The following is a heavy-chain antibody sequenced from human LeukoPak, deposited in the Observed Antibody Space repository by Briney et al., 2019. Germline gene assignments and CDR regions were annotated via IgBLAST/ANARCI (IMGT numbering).Heavy chain of an antibody. D-gene: IGHD3-10*01. Sequence: GGSLRLSCAASGFTFSSYSMNWVRQAPGKGLEWVSSISTSSNYIYYADSVKGRFTISRDNSKNTLYLQMNSLRAEDTAVYYCARGLHYYYYGMDVWGQGTTVTVSS. J-gene: IGHJ6*02. CDR2: ISTSSNYI. CDR1: GFTFSSYS. CDR3: ARGLHYYYYGMDV. V-gene: IGHV3-21*01.